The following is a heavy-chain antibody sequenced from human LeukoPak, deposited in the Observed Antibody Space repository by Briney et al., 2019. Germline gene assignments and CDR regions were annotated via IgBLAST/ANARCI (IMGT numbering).Heavy chain of an antibody. V-gene: IGHV3-30*02. CDR2: IRYDGSNK. Sequence: PGGSLRLSCAASGFTFSSYGMHWVRQAPGKGLEWVAFIRYDGSNKYYADSVKGRFTISRDNSKNTLYLQMNSLRAEDTAVYYCAKDLADLGISGSYFEYWGQGTLVTVSS. J-gene: IGHJ4*02. CDR1: GFTFSSYG. D-gene: IGHD1-26*01. CDR3: AKDLADLGISGSYFEY.